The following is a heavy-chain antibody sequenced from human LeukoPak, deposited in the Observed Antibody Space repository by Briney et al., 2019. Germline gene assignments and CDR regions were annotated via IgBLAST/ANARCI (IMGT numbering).Heavy chain of an antibody. CDR1: GFTVSSNY. CDR2: INVDSTTI. V-gene: IGHV3-48*01. J-gene: IGHJ3*02. Sequence: GGSLRLSCAASGFTVSSNYMSWVRQAPGKGLEWVSFINVDSTTIYYADSVGGRFTISRDNAKNSLYLQMDSLRAEDTAVYYCARMWSYDFDIWGQGTMVTVSS. CDR3: ARMWSYDFDI. D-gene: IGHD2-21*01.